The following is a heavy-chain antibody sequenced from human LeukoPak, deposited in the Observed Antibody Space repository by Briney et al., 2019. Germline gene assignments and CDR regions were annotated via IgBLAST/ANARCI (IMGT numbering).Heavy chain of an antibody. J-gene: IGHJ1*01. CDR3: ARDRATHYDFWSGSIGYFQH. V-gene: IGHV3-21*01. Sequence: PGGSLRLSCAASGFTFSSYSMNWVRQAPGKGLEWVSSISSSSSYIYYADSVKGRFTISRDNAKNSLYLQMNSLRAEDTAVYYCARDRATHYDFWSGSIGYFQHWGQGTLVTVSS. D-gene: IGHD3-3*01. CDR2: ISSSSSYI. CDR1: GFTFSSYS.